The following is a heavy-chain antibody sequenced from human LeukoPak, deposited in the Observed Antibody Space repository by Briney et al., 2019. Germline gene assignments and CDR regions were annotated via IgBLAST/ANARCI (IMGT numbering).Heavy chain of an antibody. CDR1: GGSISSYY. J-gene: IGHJ6*02. CDR2: IYYSGST. CDR3: ARQSSRYYYGMDV. Sequence: PSETLSLTCTVSGGSISSYYWSWIRQPPGKGLEWIGYIYYSGSTNYNPFLKSRVTISVDTSKNQFSLKLSSVTAADTAVYYCARQSSRYYYGMDVWGQGTTVTVSS. V-gene: IGHV4-59*08.